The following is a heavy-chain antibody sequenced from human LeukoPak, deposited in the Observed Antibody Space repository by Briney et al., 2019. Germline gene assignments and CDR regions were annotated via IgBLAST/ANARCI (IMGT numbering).Heavy chain of an antibody. D-gene: IGHD3-3*01. CDR3: ARGRRNGDFWSGYNIDY. V-gene: IGHV1-8*01. Sequence: ASAKVPCKASGYTFTSYDINWVRQATGQGLEWMGWLNPNSGNTGYAQKFQGRVTMTRNTSISTAYMELSSLRSEDTAVYYCARGRRNGDFWSGYNIDYWGQGILVTVSS. CDR1: GYTFTSYD. J-gene: IGHJ4*02. CDR2: LNPNSGNT.